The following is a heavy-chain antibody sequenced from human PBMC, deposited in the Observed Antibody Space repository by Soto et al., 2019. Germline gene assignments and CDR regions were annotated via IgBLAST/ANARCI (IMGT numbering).Heavy chain of an antibody. Sequence: PSETLSLTCTVSGGSISSYYWSWIRQPPGKGLEWIGEINHSGSANYNPSLKSRVTISVDTSKNQFSLKLSSVTAADTAVYYCATTSLGATTPGGWFDPWGQGTLVTVSS. CDR1: GGSISSYY. D-gene: IGHD1-26*01. J-gene: IGHJ5*02. CDR3: ATTSLGATTPGGWFDP. V-gene: IGHV4-34*01. CDR2: INHSGSA.